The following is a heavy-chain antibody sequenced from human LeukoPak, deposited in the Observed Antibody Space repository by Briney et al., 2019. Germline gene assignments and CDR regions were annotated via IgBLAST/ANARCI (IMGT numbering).Heavy chain of an antibody. Sequence: GGSLRLSCAASGFTFSSYGMHWVRQAPGKGLEWVAVIWYDGSNKYYADSVKGRFTISRDNSKNTLYLQMNSLRAEDTVVYYCARDGVYCSSTSCYSGAPGRYFDYWGQGTLVTVSS. CDR2: IWYDGSNK. J-gene: IGHJ4*02. CDR1: GFTFSSYG. CDR3: ARDGVYCSSTSCYSGAPGRYFDY. D-gene: IGHD2-2*02. V-gene: IGHV3-33*01.